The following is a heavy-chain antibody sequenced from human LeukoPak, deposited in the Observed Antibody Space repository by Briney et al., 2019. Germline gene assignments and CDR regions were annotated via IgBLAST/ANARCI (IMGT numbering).Heavy chain of an antibody. J-gene: IGHJ4*02. V-gene: IGHV6-1*01. CDR2: TYYRSKWYN. CDR3: AREGVGVTMAH. CDR1: GDSVSSKNAA. Sequence: SQTLSLTCAISGDSVSSKNAAWNCIRQSPSRGLEWLGRTYYRSKWYNDYAVSVKGRITINADTSKNQFSLQLNSVTPEDTAVYYCAREGVGVTMAHWGQPTMVGDSS. D-gene: IGHD1-26*01.